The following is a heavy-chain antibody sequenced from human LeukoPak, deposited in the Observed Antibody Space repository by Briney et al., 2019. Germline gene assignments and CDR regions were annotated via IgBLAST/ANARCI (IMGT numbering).Heavy chain of an antibody. D-gene: IGHD5-12*01. Sequence: PGRSLRLSCAASGFTFSSYGIHWVRQAPGKGLEWVSYISSSSSTIYYADSVKGRFTISRDNAKNSLYLQMNSLRAEDTAVYYCARGPSGYHNTGGQGTLVTVSS. V-gene: IGHV3-48*01. CDR1: GFTFSSYG. CDR2: ISSSSSTI. CDR3: ARGPSGYHNT. J-gene: IGHJ4*02.